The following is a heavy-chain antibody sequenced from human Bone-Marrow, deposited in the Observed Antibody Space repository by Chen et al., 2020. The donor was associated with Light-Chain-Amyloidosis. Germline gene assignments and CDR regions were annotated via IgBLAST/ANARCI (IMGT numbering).Heavy chain of an antibody. CDR1: GYTFPNYW. J-gene: IGHJ4*02. D-gene: IGHD5-12*01. CDR3: ARRRDGYNFDY. Sequence: EVQLEQSGPEVKKPGESLKISCKGSGYTFPNYWIGWVRQMPGKGLEWMGVIYPDDSDARYSPSFEGQVAIAADKSITTAYQQGRSLKASDTAMYYCARRRDGYNFDYWGQGTLVTVSS. V-gene: IGHV5-51*01. CDR2: IYPDDSDA.